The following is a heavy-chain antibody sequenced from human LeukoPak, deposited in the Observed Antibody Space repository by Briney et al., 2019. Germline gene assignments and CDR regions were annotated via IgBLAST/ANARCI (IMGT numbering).Heavy chain of an antibody. CDR1: GFTFSGYD. V-gene: IGHV3-13*01. D-gene: IGHD6-13*01. J-gene: IGHJ4*02. Sequence: PGGSLRLSCEASGFTFSGYDTHWVRQATGKGLEWVSAIGTTGDTYYSDSVRGRFTISRENAKNSLDLQMNSLRAGDTAVYYCARSPSYSSSWYALDSWGQGTLVTVSS. CDR3: ARSPSYSSSWYALDS. CDR2: IGTTGDT.